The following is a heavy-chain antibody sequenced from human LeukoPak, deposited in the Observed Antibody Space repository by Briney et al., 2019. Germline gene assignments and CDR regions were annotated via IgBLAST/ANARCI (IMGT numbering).Heavy chain of an antibody. Sequence: SETLSLTCTVSGGSISSYYWSWIRQPPGKGLEWIGYIYYSGSTNYNPSLKSRVTISVDMSKNQFSLKLSSVTAADTAVYYCARDIAVAGPIENYYGMDVWGQGTTVTVSS. CDR1: GGSISSYY. CDR2: IYYSGST. J-gene: IGHJ6*02. V-gene: IGHV4-59*01. CDR3: ARDIAVAGPIENYYGMDV. D-gene: IGHD6-19*01.